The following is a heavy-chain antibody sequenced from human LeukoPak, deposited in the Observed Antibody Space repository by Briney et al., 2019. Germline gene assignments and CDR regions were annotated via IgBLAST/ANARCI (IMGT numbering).Heavy chain of an antibody. CDR2: INHSGST. CDR1: GGSISSYY. Sequence: PSETLSLTCTVSGGSISSYYWSWIRQPPGKGLEWIGEINHSGSTNYNPSLKSRVTISVDTSKNQFSLKLSSVTAADTAVYYCARGRYCSSTSCYKGGGYYFDYWGQGTLVTVSS. D-gene: IGHD2-2*01. V-gene: IGHV4-34*01. J-gene: IGHJ4*02. CDR3: ARGRYCSSTSCYKGGGYYFDY.